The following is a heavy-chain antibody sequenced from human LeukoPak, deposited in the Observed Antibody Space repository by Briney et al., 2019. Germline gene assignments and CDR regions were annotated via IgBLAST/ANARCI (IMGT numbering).Heavy chain of an antibody. V-gene: IGHV3-7*03. CDR2: IKEDGTET. J-gene: IGHJ4*02. Sequence: GGSLRLSCGASGFMFSRHWMSWVRLAPGEGLEWVANIKEDGTETSYVDSVKDRFTISRDNATNSLYLQMNSLRVEDTAVYYCAKEGRSLQTYWGQGTLVTVSS. CDR1: GFMFSRHW. D-gene: IGHD5-24*01. CDR3: AKEGRSLQTY.